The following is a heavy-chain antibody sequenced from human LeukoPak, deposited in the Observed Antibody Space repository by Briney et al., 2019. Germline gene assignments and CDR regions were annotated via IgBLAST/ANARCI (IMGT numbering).Heavy chain of an antibody. J-gene: IGHJ6*02. Sequence: PGGSLRLSCAASGFTFDDYAMHWVRQAPGKGLEGVSLISGDGGSTYYADSVKGRFTISRDNSKNSLYLQMNSLRTEDTALYYCAKDIFVITMVRGVIFPDYGMDVWGQGTTVTVSS. D-gene: IGHD3-10*01. CDR1: GFTFDDYA. CDR2: ISGDGGST. CDR3: AKDIFVITMVRGVIFPDYGMDV. V-gene: IGHV3-43*02.